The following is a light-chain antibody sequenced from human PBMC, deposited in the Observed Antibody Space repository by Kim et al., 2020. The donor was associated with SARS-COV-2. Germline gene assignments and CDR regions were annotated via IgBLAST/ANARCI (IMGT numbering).Light chain of an antibody. J-gene: IGLJ2*01. V-gene: IGLV3-21*04. Sequence: TGTTAWITMVGNNIGSKSVHWYQQKPGQAPVRVIYYDSDRPSGIPERFSGSNSGNTATLTISRVEAGDEADYYCQVWDSSSVHVVFGGGTQLTVL. CDR2: YDS. CDR1: NIGSKS. CDR3: QVWDSSSVHVV.